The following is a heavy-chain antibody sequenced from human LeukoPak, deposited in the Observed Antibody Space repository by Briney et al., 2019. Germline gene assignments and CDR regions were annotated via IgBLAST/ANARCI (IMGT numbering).Heavy chain of an antibody. CDR2: IYTSGST. D-gene: IGHD6-19*01. CDR3: ARAGYSSGWYGGYYFDY. Sequence: SQTLSLTCTVSGGSISSGSYYWSWIRQPAGKGLEWIGRIYTSGSTNYNPSLKSRVTISVDTSKNQFSLKLSSATAADTAVYYCARAGYSSGWYGGYYFDYWGQGTLVTVSS. J-gene: IGHJ4*02. V-gene: IGHV4-61*02. CDR1: GGSISSGSYY.